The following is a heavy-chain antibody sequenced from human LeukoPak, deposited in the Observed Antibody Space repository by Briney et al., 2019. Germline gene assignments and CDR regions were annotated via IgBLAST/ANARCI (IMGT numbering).Heavy chain of an antibody. CDR1: GYTFATYG. V-gene: IGHV1-18*01. CDR3: AKVVGDRMDH. J-gene: IGHJ4*02. D-gene: IGHD3-16*02. Sequence: ASVKVSCKASGYTFATYGFCWVRQAPGHGLEWMGWISANSGKTDYAQKFQGRVTMTTDTSTTTAYMELRSLRPDDTALYFCAKVVGDRMDHWGQGPLLTVSS. CDR2: ISANSGKT.